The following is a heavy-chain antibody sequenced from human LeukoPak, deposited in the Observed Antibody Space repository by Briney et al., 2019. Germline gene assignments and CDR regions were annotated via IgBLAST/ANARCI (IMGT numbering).Heavy chain of an antibody. J-gene: IGHJ4*02. CDR2: INHSGST. Sequence: SETLSLTCTVSGGSISGTYYYWGWIRQPPGKGLEWIGEINHSGSTNYNPSLKSRVTISVDTSKNQFSLKLSSVTAADTAVYYCARGLRRKGDYSNYSFLLSGSFDYWGQGTLVTVSS. V-gene: IGHV4-39*07. CDR1: GGSISGTYYY. D-gene: IGHD4-11*01. CDR3: ARGLRRKGDYSNYSFLLSGSFDY.